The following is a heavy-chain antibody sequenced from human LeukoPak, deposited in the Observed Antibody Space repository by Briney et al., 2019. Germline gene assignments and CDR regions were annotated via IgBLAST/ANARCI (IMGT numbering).Heavy chain of an antibody. Sequence: GGSLRLSCAASEFTFRIAWMTWVRQAPGKGLGWVGRIKSKNDGETTDYAAPVKGRFSISRDDSRNTLYLQMDSLTEDTAVYYCTKDDPFNKYWGQGTLVTVSS. D-gene: IGHD2/OR15-2a*01. CDR3: TKDDPFNKY. CDR1: EFTFRIAW. J-gene: IGHJ4*02. V-gene: IGHV3-15*01. CDR2: IKSKNDGETT.